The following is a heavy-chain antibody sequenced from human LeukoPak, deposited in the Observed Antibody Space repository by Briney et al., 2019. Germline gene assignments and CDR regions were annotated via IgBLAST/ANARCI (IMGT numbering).Heavy chain of an antibody. D-gene: IGHD1-26*01. CDR2: ISGCSNYI. J-gene: IGHJ4*02. CDR1: GFTFSSSN. CDR3: ASLGGATERYFAF. V-gene: IGHV3-21*01. Sequence: GGSLRLSCAASGFTFSSSNINGVRQAPGKGLEWVSSISGCSNYIYYADSVKGRFTISRDNAKNSLCLQMNILRAEDTAVYYCASLGGATERYFAFWGKEPLVTAS.